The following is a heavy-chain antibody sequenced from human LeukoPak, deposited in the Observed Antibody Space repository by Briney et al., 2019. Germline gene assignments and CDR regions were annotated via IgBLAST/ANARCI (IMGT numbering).Heavy chain of an antibody. CDR3: AMDRGSVIR. D-gene: IGHD3-10*01. V-gene: IGHV3-53*01. Sequence: PGGSLRLSCAASGFTVSSNYVSWVRQAPGEGLGWVSVIYSGGSTYYAASVKGRFTISRDNSKNTLYLQMNSRRAEDTAVYYCAMDRGSVIRWGEGTLVTVSS. CDR2: IYSGGST. J-gene: IGHJ4*02. CDR1: GFTVSSNY.